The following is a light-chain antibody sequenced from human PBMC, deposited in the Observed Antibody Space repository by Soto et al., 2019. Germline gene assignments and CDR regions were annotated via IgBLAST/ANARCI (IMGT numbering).Light chain of an antibody. CDR1: NSNIGADYA. CDR2: GDT. CDR3: AAWDDSLRVVL. Sequence: QSVLTQPPSVSGAPGQRVTISCTGSNSNIGADYAVHWYQHLPGTAPKLLLTGDTSRPSGVPDRFSASKSGTSGSLTISGLRFEDEADYYCAAWDDSLRVVLFGGGTKLTVL. J-gene: IGLJ2*01. V-gene: IGLV1-40*01.